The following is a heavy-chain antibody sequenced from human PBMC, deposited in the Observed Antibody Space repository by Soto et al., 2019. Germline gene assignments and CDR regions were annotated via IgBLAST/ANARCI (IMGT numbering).Heavy chain of an antibody. Sequence: SETLSLTCTVSGGSISNYYWTWVRQPPGKGLEWIGYVYYSGSTNYNPSLESRVTISMDASKNQFSLKMKSVTAADTAVYYCVRDYRLTGFDPWGQGALVTVSS. D-gene: IGHD3-9*01. J-gene: IGHJ5*02. CDR2: VYYSGST. CDR3: VRDYRLTGFDP. CDR1: GGSISNYY. V-gene: IGHV4-59*01.